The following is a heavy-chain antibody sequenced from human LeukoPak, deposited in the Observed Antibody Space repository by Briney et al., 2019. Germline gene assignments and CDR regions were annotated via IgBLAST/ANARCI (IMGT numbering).Heavy chain of an antibody. V-gene: IGHV4-59*07. Sequence: SDTLSLTCTVAGGSISSYYWSWIRQPPGKGLEWIGYIYYSGSTNYNPSLKSRVTISVDTSKNQFSLKLSSVTAADTAVYYCASVLAGKVDSWGQGTLVTVSS. D-gene: IGHD6-13*01. J-gene: IGHJ4*02. CDR2: IYYSGST. CDR3: ASVLAGKVDS. CDR1: GGSISSYY.